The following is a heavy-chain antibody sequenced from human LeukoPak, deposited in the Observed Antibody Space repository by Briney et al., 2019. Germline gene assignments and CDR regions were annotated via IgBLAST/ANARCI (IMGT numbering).Heavy chain of an antibody. V-gene: IGHV4-61*01. CDR1: VVSFSSGISY. J-gene: IGHJ4*02. CDR2: ISDSGGS. D-gene: IGHD6-13*01. Sequence: SETLSLTCSVSVVSFSSGISYWSWIRQPPGEGLEWIAYISDSGGSDYNPSLRGRVTISLDTSKNQFSLRLTCVTAADTAVYYCVRVPAAGTGPDYWGQGTLVTVSS. CDR3: VRVPAAGTGPDY.